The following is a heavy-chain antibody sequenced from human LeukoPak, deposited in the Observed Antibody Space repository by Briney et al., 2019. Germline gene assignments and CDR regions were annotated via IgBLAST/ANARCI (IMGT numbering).Heavy chain of an antibody. CDR2: VDPEDGET. D-gene: IGHD3-10*01. Sequence: ASVKVSCKVSGYTFTDYYMHWVQQAPGKGLEWMGLVDPEDGETIYAETFQGRVTITADTSTDTAYMELSSLRSEDTAVYYCATDMVVTSDYWGQGTLVTVSS. J-gene: IGHJ4*02. V-gene: IGHV1-69-2*01. CDR3: ATDMVVTSDY. CDR1: GYTFTDYY.